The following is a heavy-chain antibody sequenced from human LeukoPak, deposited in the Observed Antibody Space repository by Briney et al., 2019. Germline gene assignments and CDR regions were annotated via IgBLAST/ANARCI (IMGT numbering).Heavy chain of an antibody. CDR2: IYYSGST. Sequence: SETLFLTCTVSGGSISSGGYYWSWIRQHPGKGLEWIGYIYYSGSTYYNPSLKSRVTISVDTSKNQFSLKLSSVTAADTAVYYCARGGFLEWLAIDYWGQGTLVTVSS. CDR3: ARGGFLEWLAIDY. J-gene: IGHJ4*02. D-gene: IGHD3-3*01. CDR1: GGSISSGGYY. V-gene: IGHV4-31*03.